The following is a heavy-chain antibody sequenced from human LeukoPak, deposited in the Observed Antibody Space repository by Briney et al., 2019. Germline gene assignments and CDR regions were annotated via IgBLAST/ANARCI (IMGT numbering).Heavy chain of an antibody. Sequence: SETPSLTCTVSGGSISSYYWSWIRQPPAKGLEWMGYIYYSGSTNYNPSLKSRVTISVDTSKNQFSLKLSSVTAADTAVYYCARDRVAVAGYFDYWGQGTLVTVSS. CDR2: IYYSGST. J-gene: IGHJ4*01. CDR1: GGSISSYY. V-gene: IGHV4-59*01. CDR3: ARDRVAVAGYFDY. D-gene: IGHD6-19*01.